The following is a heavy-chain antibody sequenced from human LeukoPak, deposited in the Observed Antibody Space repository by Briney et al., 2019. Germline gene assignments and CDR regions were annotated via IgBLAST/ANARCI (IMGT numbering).Heavy chain of an antibody. J-gene: IGHJ6*03. CDR3: ARFLPFRESWSGYYADYYMDV. Sequence: ASVKVSCKASGYTFTSYDINWVRQATGQGLEWMGWINSNSGNTGYAQKFQSRVTITRNTSISTAYIELSSLRSEDTAVYYWARFLPFRESWSGYYADYYMDVWGKGTTVTVSS. D-gene: IGHD3-3*01. CDR2: INSNSGNT. CDR1: GYTFTSYD. V-gene: IGHV1-8*03.